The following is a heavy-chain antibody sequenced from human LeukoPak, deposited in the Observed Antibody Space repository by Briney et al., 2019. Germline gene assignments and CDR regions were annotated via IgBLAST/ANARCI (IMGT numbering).Heavy chain of an antibody. CDR1: GFTFSSYA. D-gene: IGHD6-13*01. CDR3: VRVVTTSSGWYHFDN. J-gene: IGHJ4*02. V-gene: IGHV3-23*01. Sequence: GGSLRLSCAASGFTFSSYAMSWVRQAPGKGLEWVSAVSDSGDSTYYADSVKGRLTISRDNSKNTLYLQMNSLRAEDTAVYYCVRVVTTSSGWYHFDNWGQGTLVTVSS. CDR2: VSDSGDST.